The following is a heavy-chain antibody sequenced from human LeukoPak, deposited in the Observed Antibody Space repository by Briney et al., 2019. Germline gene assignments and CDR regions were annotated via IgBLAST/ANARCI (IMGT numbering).Heavy chain of an antibody. CDR2: ISAYNGNT. J-gene: IGHJ4*02. CDR1: GYTFTSYG. Sequence: ASVKVSCKASGYTFTSYGISWVRQAPGQGLEWMGWISAYNGNTNYAQKLQGRVTMTTDTSTSTAYMELRSLRSDDTAVYYCARDLAYNYGDPHYFDYWGQGTLVTVSS. CDR3: ARDLAYNYGDPHYFDY. V-gene: IGHV1-18*01. D-gene: IGHD5-24*01.